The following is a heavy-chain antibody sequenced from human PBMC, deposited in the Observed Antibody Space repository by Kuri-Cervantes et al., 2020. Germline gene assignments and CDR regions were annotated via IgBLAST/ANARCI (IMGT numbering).Heavy chain of an antibody. D-gene: IGHD2-2*03. CDR2: IYYSGSA. Sequence: SETLSLTCTVSGGSVGSGSYFWSWIRQSSGKGLEWIGYIYYSGSAYYNPSLRGLVTISVDTSKTQFSLRLSSVTAADTAVYYCARVGYCSSTSCPRGGAFDIWGQGTMVTVSS. V-gene: IGHV4-31*01. J-gene: IGHJ3*02. CDR3: ARVGYCSSTSCPRGGAFDI. CDR1: GGSVGSGSYF.